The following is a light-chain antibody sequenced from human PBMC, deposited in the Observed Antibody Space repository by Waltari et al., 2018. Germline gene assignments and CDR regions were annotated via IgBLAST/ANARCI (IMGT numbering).Light chain of an antibody. CDR2: AAA. CDR3: QNHERLPST. Sequence: LTQSPGTLSLSPGERATLSCRASQSIGTYLVWYQQKPGQAPRLLMYAAARRATGIPYRFSGSGSGTDFSLTISRLEPEDFAVYFCQNHERLPSTFGQGTKVEIK. J-gene: IGKJ1*01. V-gene: IGKV3-20*01. CDR1: QSIGTY.